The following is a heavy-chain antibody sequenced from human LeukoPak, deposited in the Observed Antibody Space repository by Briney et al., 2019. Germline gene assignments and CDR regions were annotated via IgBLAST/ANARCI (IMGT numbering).Heavy chain of an antibody. V-gene: IGHV3-23*01. Sequence: GGSLRLSCAASGFTFSSYAMSWVRQAPGKGLEWVSAISGSGGSTYCADSVKGRFTISRDNSKNTLYLQMNSLRAEDTAVYYCATFGGSSSSDYFDYWGQGTLVTVSS. CDR3: ATFGGSSSSDYFDY. CDR1: GFTFSSYA. J-gene: IGHJ4*02. CDR2: ISGSGGST. D-gene: IGHD6-6*01.